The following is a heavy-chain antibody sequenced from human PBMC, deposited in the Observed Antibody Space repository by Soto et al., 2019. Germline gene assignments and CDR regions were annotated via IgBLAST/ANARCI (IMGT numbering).Heavy chain of an antibody. CDR3: ARESGGIQLWLRASWFDP. Sequence: QVQLVQSGAEVKKPGSSVKVSCKASGGTFSSYAISWVRQAPGQGLEWMGGIIPIFGTANYAKKFQGRVTITADESTSTAYMELSSLRSEDTAVYYCARESGGIQLWLRASWFDPWGQGTLVTVSS. J-gene: IGHJ5*02. D-gene: IGHD5-18*01. CDR1: GGTFSSYA. CDR2: IIPIFGTA. V-gene: IGHV1-69*01.